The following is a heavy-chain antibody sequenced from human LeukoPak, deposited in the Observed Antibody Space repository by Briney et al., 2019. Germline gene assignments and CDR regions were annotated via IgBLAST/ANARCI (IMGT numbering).Heavy chain of an antibody. J-gene: IGHJ4*02. Sequence: GGSLRISCATSGFTFNTYGMSWVRQAPGKGLEWVSFISGSTGRTYYADSVKGRFTISRDNSKYTLYLQMHRLRAEDTAVYYCAKDILEWVSYPTVFDSWGQGTLVTVSS. CDR2: ISGSTGRT. D-gene: IGHD3-3*01. V-gene: IGHV3-23*01. CDR1: GFTFNTYG. CDR3: AKDILEWVSYPTVFDS.